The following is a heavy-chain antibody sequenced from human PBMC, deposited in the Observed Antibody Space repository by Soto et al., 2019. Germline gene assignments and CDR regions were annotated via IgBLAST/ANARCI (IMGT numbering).Heavy chain of an antibody. CDR3: ASHLGPTRGPFDF. CDR2: IYHSGST. D-gene: IGHD1-26*01. CDR1: GASISSAHW. J-gene: IGHJ4*02. Sequence: QVQLQESGPGLVTPSGTLSLTCAVSGASISSAHWWNLVRQPPGKGLEWIGEIYHSGSTNYNPSLKSRATISVDMSKNHFSRRLSSVTSADTAVYYCASHLGPTRGPFDFWGQGTLVTVSS. V-gene: IGHV4-4*02.